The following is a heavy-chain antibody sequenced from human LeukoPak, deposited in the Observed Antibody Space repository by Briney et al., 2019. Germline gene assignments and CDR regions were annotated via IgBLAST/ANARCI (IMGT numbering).Heavy chain of an antibody. J-gene: IGHJ4*02. V-gene: IGHV3-53*01. CDR3: ARDRGYGFVTNSNDY. D-gene: IGHD3-10*01. Sequence: GGSLRLSCAASGFTVSSNYMSWVRQAPGKGLEWVSVIYSCGSTYYADSVEGRFTISRDNAKNTLFLQINSLRAEDTAVYYCARDRGYGFVTNSNDYWGLGTLVTVSS. CDR1: GFTVSSNY. CDR2: IYSCGST.